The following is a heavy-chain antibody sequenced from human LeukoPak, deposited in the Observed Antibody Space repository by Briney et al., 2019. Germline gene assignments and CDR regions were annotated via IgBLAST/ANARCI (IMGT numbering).Heavy chain of an antibody. CDR1: GDSISGYF. Sequence: SETLSLTCTVSGDSISGYFWSWIRQPPGKGLEWSGYIYYSWSTYYNPSLKSRVTISEDTSKKQFSLKLSFVTAADTAVYYCARGRGGTGYNRKTYFYLYGLDVWGQGTTVTVSS. V-gene: IGHV4-59*08. J-gene: IGHJ6*02. CDR3: ARGRGGTGYNRKTYFYLYGLDV. D-gene: IGHD1-14*01. CDR2: IYYSWST.